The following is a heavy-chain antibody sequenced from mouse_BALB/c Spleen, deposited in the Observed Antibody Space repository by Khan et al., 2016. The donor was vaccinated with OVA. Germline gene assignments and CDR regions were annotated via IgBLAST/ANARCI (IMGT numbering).Heavy chain of an antibody. CDR2: ISSGGRT. CDR3: ARDYWFVY. Sequence: EVELVESGGGLVKPGGSLKVSCAASGFTFSNYAMSWVRQPPEKRLEWVASISSGGRTYYPDSVKGRFTISRDNARNILYLQMSSLRSEDTAMYYCARDYWFVYWGQGTLVTVSA. J-gene: IGHJ3*01. V-gene: IGHV5-6-5*01. CDR1: GFTFSNYA.